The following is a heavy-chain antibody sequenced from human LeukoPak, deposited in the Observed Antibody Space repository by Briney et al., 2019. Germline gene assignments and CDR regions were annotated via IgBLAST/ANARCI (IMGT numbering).Heavy chain of an antibody. V-gene: IGHV3-23*01. D-gene: IGHD2-15*01. CDR3: AKQLGYCSDGSCYFPY. CDR2: ISNNGSYT. Sequence: SCKASGYTFTSYGISWVRQAPGKGLEWVSAISNNGSYTYYADSVQGRFTISRDNSKSTLCLQMNSLRAEDTAVYYCAKQLGYCSDGSCYFPYWGQGTLVTVSS. J-gene: IGHJ4*02. CDR1: GYTFTSYG.